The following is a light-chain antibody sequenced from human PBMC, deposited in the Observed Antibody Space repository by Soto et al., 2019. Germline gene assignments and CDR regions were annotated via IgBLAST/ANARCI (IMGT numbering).Light chain of an antibody. CDR1: QSISSW. J-gene: IGKJ1*01. V-gene: IGKV1-5*03. CDR2: KAS. Sequence: DIRMTQSPSTLSASVGDRVTITCRTSQSISSWLAWYQQKPGKAPKLLIYKASSLESGVPSRFSGSGSGPEFTLTISSLQPDDFATYYCQQYNSYSWTFGQGSSVDIK. CDR3: QQYNSYSWT.